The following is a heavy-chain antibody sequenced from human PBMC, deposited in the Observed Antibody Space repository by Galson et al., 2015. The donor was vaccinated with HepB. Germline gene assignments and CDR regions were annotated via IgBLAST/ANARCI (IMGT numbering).Heavy chain of an antibody. V-gene: IGHV1-18*04. CDR3: ARDQGSGKFFSMLPDY. J-gene: IGHJ4*02. CDR1: GYTFTSYG. Sequence: SVKVSCKASGYTFTSYGISWVRQAPGQGLEWMGWISAYNGNTNYAQKLQGRVTMTTDTSTSTAYMELRSLRSDDTAVYYCARDQGSGKFFSMLPDYWGQGTLVTVSS. D-gene: IGHD3-10*01. CDR2: ISAYNGNT.